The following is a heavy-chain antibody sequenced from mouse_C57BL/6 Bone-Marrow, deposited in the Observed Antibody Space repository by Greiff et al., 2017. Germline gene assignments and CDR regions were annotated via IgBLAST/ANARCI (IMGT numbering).Heavy chain of an antibody. V-gene: IGHV14-4*01. CDR2: IDPENGDT. CDR3: TRYDGYYEGWFAY. J-gene: IGHJ3*01. Sequence: EVKLQESGAELVRPGASVKLSCTASGFNIKDDYMHWVKQRPEQGLEWIGWIDPENGDTEYASQFQGKATITADTSSNTAYLQLSSLTSEDTAVYYCTRYDGYYEGWFAYWGQGTLVTVSA. CDR1: GFNIKDDY. D-gene: IGHD2-3*01.